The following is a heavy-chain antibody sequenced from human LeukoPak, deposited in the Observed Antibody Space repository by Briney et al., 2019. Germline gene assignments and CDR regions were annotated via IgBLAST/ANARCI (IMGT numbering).Heavy chain of an antibody. CDR1: GGSISSYY. V-gene: IGHV4-59*08. J-gene: IGHJ5*02. CDR2: MSYSGST. D-gene: IGHD6-13*01. CDR3: ARRRAEGGSNGHYNWFDP. Sequence: SETLSLACTVSGGSISSYYWSWIRQPPGKGLEWIGSMSYSGSTNYNPSLKSRVTMSVDTTKNQFSLRLNSVTAADTAVYYCARRRAEGGSNGHYNWFDPWGQGTLVTVSS.